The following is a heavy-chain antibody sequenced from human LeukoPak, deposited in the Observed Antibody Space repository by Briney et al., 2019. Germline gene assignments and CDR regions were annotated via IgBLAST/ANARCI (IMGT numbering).Heavy chain of an antibody. CDR2: TFYTGAT. D-gene: IGHD1-1*01. CDR1: GGSIRGHH. Sequence: PSETLSLTCTVSGGSIRGHHWTWIRQAPGKRLEWIGYTFYTGATYYNPSLRSRVTISIDTSKNQFSLKVTSVTTADTAVYYCAKRDRGGWFDPWGQGTLVTVSS. CDR3: AKRDRGGWFDP. V-gene: IGHV4-59*11. J-gene: IGHJ5*02.